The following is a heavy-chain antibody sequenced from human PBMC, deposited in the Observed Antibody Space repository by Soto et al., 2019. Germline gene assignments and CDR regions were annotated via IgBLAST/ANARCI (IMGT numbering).Heavy chain of an antibody. CDR1: DDSTRSRYW. J-gene: IGHJ4*02. D-gene: IGHD3-16*01. CDR2: VNQSGTS. V-gene: IGHV4-4*02. CDR3: ARHLYLGRTDY. Sequence: SETLSLTCGVFDDSTRSRYWWTWLRRPPGRGLEWIGEVNQSGTSNYNPSLKSRVTVSVDTSKNEISLKLSSVTAADTAIYYCARHLYLGRTDYWGQGTLVTVSS.